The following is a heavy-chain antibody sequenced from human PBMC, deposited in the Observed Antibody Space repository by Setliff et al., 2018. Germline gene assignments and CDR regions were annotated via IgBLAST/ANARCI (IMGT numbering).Heavy chain of an antibody. CDR3: AKDQWLVQYWFDP. Sequence: CAASGFTFSSYAMSWVRQAPGKGLEWVSAISGSGGSTYYADSVKGRFTISRDNSKNTLYLQMNSLRAEDTAVYYCAKDQWLVQYWFDPWGQGTLVTVSS. CDR2: ISGSGGST. J-gene: IGHJ5*02. V-gene: IGHV3-23*01. CDR1: GFTFSSYA. D-gene: IGHD6-19*01.